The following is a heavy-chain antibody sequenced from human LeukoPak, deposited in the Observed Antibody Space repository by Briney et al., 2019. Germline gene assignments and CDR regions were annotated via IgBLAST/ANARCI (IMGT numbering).Heavy chain of an antibody. Sequence: SETLSLTCTVSGGSISSYYWSWVRQPPGKGLEWIGYIYYSGSTNHNPSLKSRVTISVDTSKNQFSLKLSSVTAADTAVYYCARADGVTMVRGVFPWFDPWGQGTLVTVSS. J-gene: IGHJ5*02. V-gene: IGHV4-59*01. CDR1: GGSISSYY. CDR3: ARADGVTMVRGVFPWFDP. D-gene: IGHD3-10*01. CDR2: IYYSGST.